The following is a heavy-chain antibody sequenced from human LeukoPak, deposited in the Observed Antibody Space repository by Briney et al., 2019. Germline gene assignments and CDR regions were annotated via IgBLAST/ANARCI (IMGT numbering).Heavy chain of an antibody. CDR3: ATTNHYYYGLDV. Sequence: PSQTLSLTCTVSGGSISSGGYYWSWIRQHPGKGPEWMGYIYHSGSTYYNPSLKSRVIMLVDTSKNQFSLKLSSVTAADTAVYYCATTNHYYYGLDVWGKGTTVTVSS. J-gene: IGHJ6*04. CDR1: GGSISSGGYY. CDR2: IYHSGST. V-gene: IGHV4-31*03.